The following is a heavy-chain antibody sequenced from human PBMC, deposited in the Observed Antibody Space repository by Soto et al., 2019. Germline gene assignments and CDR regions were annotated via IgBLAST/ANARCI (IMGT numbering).Heavy chain of an antibody. CDR2: TYSGGTT. CDR3: ARDGYSSGFGY. V-gene: IGHV3-53*01. D-gene: IGHD5-18*01. J-gene: IGHJ4*02. CDR1: GFTVSSYS. Sequence: GGSLRLSCAASGFTVSSYSMSWVRQAPGKGLECVSVTYSGGTTHYADSVKGRFTISRDKSKNTLYLQMNSLRVEDTAVYYCARDGYSSGFGYWGQGTLGTVSS.